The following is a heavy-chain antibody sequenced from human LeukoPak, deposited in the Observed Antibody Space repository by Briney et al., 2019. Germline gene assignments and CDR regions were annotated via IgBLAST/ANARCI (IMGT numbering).Heavy chain of an antibody. CDR2: ISAYNGNT. V-gene: IGHV1-18*01. CDR1: GYTFTSYG. D-gene: IGHD4-11*01. CDR3: ARVAPGRYSNSSPFDY. Sequence: ASVKVSCKASGYTFTSYGISWVRQAPGQGLEWMGWISAYNGNTNYAQKLQGRVTMTTDTSTSTAYMELSSLRSEDTAVYYCARVAPGRYSNSSPFDYWGQGTLVTVSS. J-gene: IGHJ4*02.